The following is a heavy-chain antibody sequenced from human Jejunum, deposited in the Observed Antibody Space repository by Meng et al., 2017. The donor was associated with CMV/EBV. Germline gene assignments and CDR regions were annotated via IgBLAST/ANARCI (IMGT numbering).Heavy chain of an antibody. CDR3: TRSKVGDFDY. CDR1: GFIFSDAW. J-gene: IGHJ4*02. V-gene: IGHV3-15*01. CDR2: IKAKTDGEPT. D-gene: IGHD3-3*01. Sequence: EVQLVESGGGLVKPGGSLRLYCAASGFIFSDAWMSWVRQAPGKGLEWVGRIKAKTDGEPTDYAAPVKGRFTLSRDDSKNTAYLQMDSLKTDDTAVYYCTRSKVGDFDYWGQGTLVTVSS.